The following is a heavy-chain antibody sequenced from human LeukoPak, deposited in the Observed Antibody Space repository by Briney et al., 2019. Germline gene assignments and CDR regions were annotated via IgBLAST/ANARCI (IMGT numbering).Heavy chain of an antibody. CDR1: GFTFSSYG. D-gene: IGHD3-10*01. V-gene: IGHV3-33*01. CDR3: ARDFYYGSGSNTALGY. J-gene: IGHJ4*02. CDR2: IWYDGSNK. Sequence: PGGSLRLSCAASGFTFSSYGMHWVRQAPGKGLEWVAVIWYDGSNKYYADSVKGRFTISRDNSKNTLYLQMNSLRAEDTAVYYCARDFYYGSGSNTALGYWGQGTLVTVSS.